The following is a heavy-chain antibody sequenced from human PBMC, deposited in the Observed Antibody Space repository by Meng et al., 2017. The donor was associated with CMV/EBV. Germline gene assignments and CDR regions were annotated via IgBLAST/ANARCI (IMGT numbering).Heavy chain of an antibody. Sequence: VMLQQCGAGLLQPSETLSLTCAVDGGSFSGYYWSWIRQPPGKGLEWIGEINHSGSTNYNPSLKSRVTISVDTSKNQFSLKLSSVTAADTAVYYCARGTIFGVVWIGYFDYWGQGTLVTVSS. CDR2: INHSGST. D-gene: IGHD3-3*02. CDR1: GGSFSGYY. J-gene: IGHJ4*02. V-gene: IGHV4-34*01. CDR3: ARGTIFGVVWIGYFDY.